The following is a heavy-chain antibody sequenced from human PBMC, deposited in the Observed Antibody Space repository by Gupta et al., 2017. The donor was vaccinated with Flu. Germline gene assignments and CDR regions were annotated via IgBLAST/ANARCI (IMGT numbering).Heavy chain of an antibody. D-gene: IGHD3-10*01. CDR3: AGGGNYGHLDY. J-gene: IGHJ4*02. Sequence: SLLRQSPGKGLEWIGYIHHSGSSNFNPYLKSRVTMSVDTSKKEFSLNLNTVTAADTALYYCAGGGNYGHLDYWGQGPLVTVSS. V-gene: IGHV4-59*01. CDR2: IHHSGSS.